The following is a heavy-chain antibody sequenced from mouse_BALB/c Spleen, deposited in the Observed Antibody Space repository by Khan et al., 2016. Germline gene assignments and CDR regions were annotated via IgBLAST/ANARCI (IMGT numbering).Heavy chain of an antibody. CDR3: ARSPYDYDVGFAY. D-gene: IGHD2-4*01. J-gene: IGHJ3*01. Sequence: VQLQQPGAELVKPGASVKLSCTASGFNIKDTYMHWVKQRPEQGLEWIGRIDPANGNTKYDPKFQGKATITADTSSNTAYLQLSSLTSEDTAVXYCARSPYDYDVGFAYWGQGTLVTVSA. CDR2: IDPANGNT. V-gene: IGHV14-3*02. CDR1: GFNIKDTY.